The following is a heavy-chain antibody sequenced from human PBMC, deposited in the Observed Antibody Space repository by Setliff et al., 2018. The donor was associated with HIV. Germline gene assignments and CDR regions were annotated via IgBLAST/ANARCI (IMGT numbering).Heavy chain of an antibody. CDR2: INSNTYGGTT. J-gene: IGHJ4*02. Sequence: PGGSLRLSCTASGFTFGDYAMGWVRQAPGKGLEWVGFINSNTYGGTTDYAASVKGRFTISRDDSKSSAYLLMNSLKTEDTAVYYCSRVHSPLYYDILTGYLDYWGQGTLVTVSS. CDR3: SRVHSPLYYDILTGYLDY. D-gene: IGHD3-9*01. CDR1: GFTFGDYA. V-gene: IGHV3-49*04.